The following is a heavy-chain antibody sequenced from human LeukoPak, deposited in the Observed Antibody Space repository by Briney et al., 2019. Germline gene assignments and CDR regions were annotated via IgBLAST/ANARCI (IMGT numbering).Heavy chain of an antibody. V-gene: IGHV1-2*02. CDR3: ARAPDYAEKCFDY. CDR2: INPNSGGT. J-gene: IGHJ4*02. CDR1: GYTFTGYY. Sequence: ASVKVSCKASGYTFTGYYMHWVRQAPGQGLEWMGWINPNSGGTNYAQKFQGRVTMTRDTSISTAYMELSRLRSDDTAVYYCARAPDYAEKCFDYWGQGTLVTVSS. D-gene: IGHD4-17*01.